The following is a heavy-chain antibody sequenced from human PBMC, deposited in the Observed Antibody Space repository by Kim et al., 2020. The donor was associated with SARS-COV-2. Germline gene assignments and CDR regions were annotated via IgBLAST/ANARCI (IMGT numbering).Heavy chain of an antibody. CDR3: AQSVVRGVIIDAFDI. V-gene: IGHV2-5*01. J-gene: IGHJ3*02. D-gene: IGHD3-10*01. Sequence: PSLKSRLTITKDTSKNQVVLTMTNMDPVDTATYYCAQSVVRGVIIDAFDIWGQGTMVTVSS.